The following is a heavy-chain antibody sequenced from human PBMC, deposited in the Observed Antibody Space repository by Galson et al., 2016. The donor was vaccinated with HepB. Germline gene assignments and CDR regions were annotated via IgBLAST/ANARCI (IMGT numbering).Heavy chain of an antibody. CDR3: ATFVGLGGSG. Sequence: SLRLSCAASGFTFNTYAFNWVRQAPGRGLEWLSYINSRGDTTYYGDSLKGRFTTSRDNAKNSLYLEMNSLNDDDTAIYYCATFVGLGGSGWGQGTLVTVPS. CDR1: GFTFNTYA. V-gene: IGHV3-48*02. J-gene: IGHJ4*02. CDR2: INSRGDTT. D-gene: IGHD3/OR15-3a*01.